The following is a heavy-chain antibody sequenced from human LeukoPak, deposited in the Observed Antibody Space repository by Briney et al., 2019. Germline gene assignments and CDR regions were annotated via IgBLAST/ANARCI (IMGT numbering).Heavy chain of an antibody. CDR1: GYTFTGYH. Sequence: ASVKVSCKASGYTFTGYHMHWVRKTPGQGLEWMGWTNPSTGDTNYGRKFQGRVTMTRDTSINTAYMELRSLRSDDTAVYYCARSRRVGNGEYPDYWGQGTLVTVSS. CDR3: ARSRRVGNGEYPDY. J-gene: IGHJ4*02. CDR2: TNPSTGDT. V-gene: IGHV1-2*02. D-gene: IGHD3-10*01.